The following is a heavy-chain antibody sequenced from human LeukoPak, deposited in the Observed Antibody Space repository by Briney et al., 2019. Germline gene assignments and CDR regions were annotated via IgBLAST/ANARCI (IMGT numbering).Heavy chain of an antibody. CDR2: IVPIFGAA. J-gene: IGHJ4*02. V-gene: IGHV1-69*13. CDR1: GYTFTGYY. Sequence: SVKVSCKASGYTFTGYYMHWVRQAPGQGLEWMGGIVPIFGAANYAQKFQGRVTITADESTSTAYMELSSLRSEDTAVYYCARYYSGWYYFDYWGQGTLVTVSS. D-gene: IGHD6-19*01. CDR3: ARYYSGWYYFDY.